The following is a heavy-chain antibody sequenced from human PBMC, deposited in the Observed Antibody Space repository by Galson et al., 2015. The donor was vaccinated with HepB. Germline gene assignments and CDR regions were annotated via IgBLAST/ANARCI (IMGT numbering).Heavy chain of an antibody. CDR3: AKGGWNMITFGGDWFDP. D-gene: IGHD3-16*01. V-gene: IGHV3-23*01. J-gene: IGHJ5*02. Sequence: SLRLSCAASGFTFSSYAMSWVRQAPGKGLEWVSAISGSGGSTYYADSVKGRFTISRDNSKNTLYLQMNSLRAEDTAVYYCAKGGWNMITFGGDWFDPWGQGTLVTVSS. CDR1: GFTFSSYA. CDR2: ISGSGGST.